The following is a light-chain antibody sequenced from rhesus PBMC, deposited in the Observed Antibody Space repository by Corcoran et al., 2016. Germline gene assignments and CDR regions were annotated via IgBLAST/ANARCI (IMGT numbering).Light chain of an antibody. CDR1: ENVNNY. V-gene: IGKV1-74*01. J-gene: IGKJ4*01. Sequence: DIQMTQSPSSLSASVGDRVTITCRASENVNNYLNWYQQKPGKAPNLLIYKASSLQSGVPSRFSGSGSGTDYTFPISGLQPEDVATYYCQQYSSSPPLTFGGGTKVELK. CDR2: KAS. CDR3: QQYSSSPPLT.